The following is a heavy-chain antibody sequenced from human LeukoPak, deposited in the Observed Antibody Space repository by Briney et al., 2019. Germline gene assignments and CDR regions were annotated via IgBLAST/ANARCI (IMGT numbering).Heavy chain of an antibody. D-gene: IGHD2-2*01. CDR1: GSYFTDYW. CDR2: IYPGDSDT. V-gene: IGHV5-51*01. Sequence: GESLQISCQASGSYFTDYWIGWVRQVPGKGVEWLGIIYPGDSDTRYSPSFQGRVTISADQSITTAYLQWSSLQASDTAMYYCARHSGSSTSGLDYWGQGTLVTVSS. J-gene: IGHJ4*02. CDR3: ARHSGSSTSGLDY.